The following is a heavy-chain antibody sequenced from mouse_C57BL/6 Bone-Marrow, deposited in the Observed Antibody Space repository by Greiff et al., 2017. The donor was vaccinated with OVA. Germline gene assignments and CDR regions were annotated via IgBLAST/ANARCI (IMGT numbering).Heavy chain of an antibody. D-gene: IGHD2-4*01. CDR1: GYTFTSYW. Sequence: QVQLQQPGAELVKPGASVKMSCKASGYTFTSYWITWVKQRPGQGLEWIGDIYPGSGSTNYNEKFKSKATLTVDTSSSTAYMQLSSLTSEDSAVYYCARRESYDYDVAMDYWGQGTSVTVSS. CDR3: ARRESYDYDVAMDY. CDR2: IYPGSGST. V-gene: IGHV1-55*01. J-gene: IGHJ4*01.